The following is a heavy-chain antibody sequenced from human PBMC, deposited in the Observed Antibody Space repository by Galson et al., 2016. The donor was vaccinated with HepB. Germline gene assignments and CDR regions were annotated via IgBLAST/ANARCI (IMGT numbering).Heavy chain of an antibody. Sequence: SETLSLTCTVSGGSISSGDYYWSWIRQPPGKGLEWIGYIDYSGRTNYNPSLKSRVTISVDTSKNQFSLKLSSVTAADTAVYYCARDDSGGWYGFHYGMDVWGQGTTVTVSS. CDR2: IDYSGRT. CDR3: ARDDSGGWYGFHYGMDV. V-gene: IGHV4-61*08. J-gene: IGHJ6*02. D-gene: IGHD6-19*01. CDR1: GGSISSGDYY.